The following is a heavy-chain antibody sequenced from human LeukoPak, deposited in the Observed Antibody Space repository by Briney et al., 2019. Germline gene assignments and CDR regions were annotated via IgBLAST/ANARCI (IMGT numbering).Heavy chain of an antibody. J-gene: IGHJ4*02. CDR2: ITGGGRT. Sequence: GGSLRLSCAASGFTFNNYAMSWVRQAPGKGLEWVSSITGGGRTYYADSVKGRFTISRDNSKSTLYLQMNSLRAEDTAFYYCAKDGPDSSGYYMVRFLDYWGQGTLVTASS. CDR3: AKDGPDSSGYYMVRFLDY. V-gene: IGHV3-23*01. CDR1: GFTFNNYA. D-gene: IGHD3-22*01.